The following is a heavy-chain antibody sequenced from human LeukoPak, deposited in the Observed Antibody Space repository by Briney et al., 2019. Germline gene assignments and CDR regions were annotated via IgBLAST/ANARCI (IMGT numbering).Heavy chain of an antibody. V-gene: IGHV4-59*01. CDR1: GGSISSYF. CDR3: GRDLGGRSGY. CDR2: IYYSGTT. D-gene: IGHD1-26*01. Sequence: SETLSLTCTVSGGSISSYFWSRIRQPPGKGLEWIGYIYYSGTTNYNPSLKSRVTISVDTSKNQFSLKLSSVTAADTAVYYCGRDLGGRSGYWGQGTLVTVSS. J-gene: IGHJ4*02.